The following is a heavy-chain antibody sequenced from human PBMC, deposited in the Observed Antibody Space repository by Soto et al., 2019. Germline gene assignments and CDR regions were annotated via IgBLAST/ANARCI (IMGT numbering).Heavy chain of an antibody. CDR3: ARDSKKYQPAASGY. CDR2: ISAYNGNT. J-gene: IGHJ4*02. V-gene: IGHV1-18*01. D-gene: IGHD2-2*01. CDR1: GYTFTSYG. Sequence: ASVKVSCKASGYTFTSYGISWVRQALGQGLEWMGWISAYNGNTNYAQKLQGRVTMTTDTSTSTAYMELRSLRSDDTAVYYCARDSKKYQPAASGYWGQGALVTVSS.